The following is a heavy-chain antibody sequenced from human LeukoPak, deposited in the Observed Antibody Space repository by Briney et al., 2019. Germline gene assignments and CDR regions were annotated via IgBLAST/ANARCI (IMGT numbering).Heavy chain of an antibody. Sequence: ASVKVSCKASGYTFTSYDINWVRQAPGQGLEWMGWMNPNSGNTVYAQKFQGRVTMTRNTSISTAYMELGSLRSEDTAVYYCARPRRTYYYDSDAFDIWGQGTMVTVSS. CDR3: ARPRRTYYYDSDAFDI. CDR2: MNPNSGNT. V-gene: IGHV1-8*01. J-gene: IGHJ3*02. CDR1: GYTFTSYD. D-gene: IGHD3-22*01.